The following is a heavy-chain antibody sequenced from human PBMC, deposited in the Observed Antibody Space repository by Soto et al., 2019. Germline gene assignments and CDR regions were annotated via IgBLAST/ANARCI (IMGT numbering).Heavy chain of an antibody. J-gene: IGHJ4*02. CDR2: IRGDGGNT. Sequence: PGGSLRLSCAASGLTFRSYAMNWVRQASGKGLEWVSAIRGDGGNTYYGDSVKGRFTTSRDNSKNILFLQMNSLRAEDTAVYFCARGYLGYYFDYWGQGTLVTVSS. CDR1: GLTFRSYA. V-gene: IGHV3-23*01. CDR3: ARGYLGYYFDY. D-gene: IGHD5-18*01.